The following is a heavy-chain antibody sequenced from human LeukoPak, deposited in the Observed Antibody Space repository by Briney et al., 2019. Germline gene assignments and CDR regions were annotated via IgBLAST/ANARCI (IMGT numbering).Heavy chain of an antibody. CDR1: GSSFTSYW. CDR2: IDPSDSYS. J-gene: IGHJ5*02. CDR3: ARHFGLAAAGFRSWFDP. D-gene: IGHD6-13*01. Sequence: KTGESLKISCKGSGSSFTSYWISWVRQLPGKGLEWMGRIDPSDSYSNYSPSIQGHVTISADKSISTAYLQWSSLKASDTAMYYCARHFGLAAAGFRSWFDPWGQGTLVTVSS. V-gene: IGHV5-10-1*01.